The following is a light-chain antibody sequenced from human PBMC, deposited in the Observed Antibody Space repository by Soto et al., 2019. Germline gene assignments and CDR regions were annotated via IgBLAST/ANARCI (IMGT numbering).Light chain of an antibody. CDR2: RAS. CDR1: QTVGDN. Sequence: ITPSPCTLSQPRVYRATLTCRASQTVGDNVAWYRQKPGQPPSLLIYRASTRAPGVPAWFTGSGSGTDFILSIGTLQSADFRFYDCQQYNNWPLGTFGQGTKVE. CDR3: QQYNNWPLGT. V-gene: IGKV3-15*01. J-gene: IGKJ1*01.